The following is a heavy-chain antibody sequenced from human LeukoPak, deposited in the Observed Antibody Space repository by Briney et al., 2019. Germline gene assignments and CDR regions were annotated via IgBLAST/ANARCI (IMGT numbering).Heavy chain of an antibody. D-gene: IGHD6-13*01. CDR2: VYDSGCT. V-gene: IGHV4-61*08. CDR1: GGSISSGGYY. CDR3: ARAGERGRNGYDDPFDI. J-gene: IGHJ3*02. Sequence: SETLSLTCTVSGGSISSGGYYWSWIRQPPGKGLEWIGYVYDSGCTTYNPSLRSRLTISIDMSKSQFSLRLSSVTASDTAKYYCARAGERGRNGYDDPFDIWGQGTVVTVSS.